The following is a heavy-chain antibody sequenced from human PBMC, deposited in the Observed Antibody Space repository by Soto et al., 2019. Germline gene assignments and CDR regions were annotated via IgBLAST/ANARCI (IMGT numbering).Heavy chain of an antibody. CDR2: ISGGGGTT. J-gene: IGHJ3*01. Sequence: EVQLLESGGGLAQPGGSLRLSCAASGFTFSSYAMHWVRQVPGKGLEWDASISGGGGTTNYADSVKGRFTISRDTSKNALHLQMNCLSAEDTAVYFCAKGFIVVVTAIRPDDNFHFWGQGTMVTVSA. D-gene: IGHD2-21*02. CDR3: AKGFIVVVTAIRPDDNFHF. V-gene: IGHV3-23*01. CDR1: GFTFSSYA.